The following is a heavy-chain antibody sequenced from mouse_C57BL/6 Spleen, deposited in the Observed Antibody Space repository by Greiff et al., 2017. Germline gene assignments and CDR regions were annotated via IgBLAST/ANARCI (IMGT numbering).Heavy chain of an antibody. CDR3: ARRGVGREGYFDV. V-gene: IGHV1-54*01. CDR1: GYAFTNSL. J-gene: IGHJ1*03. CDR2: INPGSGGT. Sequence: VQRVESGAELVRPGTSVKVSCKASGYAFTNSLIEWVKQRPGQGLEWIGVINPGSGGTNYNEKFKGKATLTADKSSSTAYMQLSSLTSEDSAVYFCARRGVGREGYFDVWGTGTTVTVSS. D-gene: IGHD4-1*01.